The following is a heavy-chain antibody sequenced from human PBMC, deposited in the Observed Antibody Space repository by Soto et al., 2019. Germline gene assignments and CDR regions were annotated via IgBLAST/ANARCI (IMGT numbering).Heavy chain of an antibody. CDR1: GFIFGNFA. CDR2: ISGGGDIT. D-gene: IGHD6-13*01. Sequence: EVLLLESGGGLVQPGGSLRLSFAASGFIFGNFAMSWVRQAPGKGLEWVSAISGGGDITHYADSVKGRFTISRDNSRNTMYLQMNSLRVEDAAVYYCERGSQSSGWSHWGQGALVYVYS. J-gene: IGHJ4*02. V-gene: IGHV3-23*01. CDR3: ERGSQSSGWSH.